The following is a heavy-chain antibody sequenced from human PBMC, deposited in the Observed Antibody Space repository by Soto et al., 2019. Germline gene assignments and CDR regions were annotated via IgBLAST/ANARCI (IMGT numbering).Heavy chain of an antibody. V-gene: IGHV4-31*03. D-gene: IGHD6-19*01. CDR2: IYYSGST. CDR3: ARVPHSIAVAGQPKSRYFDY. Sequence: SETLSLTCTVSGGSISSGGYYWSWIRQHPGKGLEWIGYIYYSGSTYYNPSLKSRVTISVDTSKNQFSLKLSSVTAADTAVYYCARVPHSIAVAGQPKSRYFDYWGQGTLVTVSS. CDR1: GGSISSGGYY. J-gene: IGHJ4*02.